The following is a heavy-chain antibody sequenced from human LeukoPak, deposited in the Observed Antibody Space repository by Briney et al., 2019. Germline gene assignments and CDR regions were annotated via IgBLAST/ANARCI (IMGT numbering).Heavy chain of an antibody. V-gene: IGHV3-48*02. CDR2: ISSSSSTI. D-gene: IGHD1-26*01. CDR3: AGRFDY. Sequence: GGSLRLSCAASGFTFSNYNMNWVRQAPGKGLEWVSYISSSSSTIYYADSVKGRFTISRDDAKNSLYLQMNSLRDEDTAVYYCAGRFDYWGQGTLVTVSS. CDR1: GFTFSNYN. J-gene: IGHJ4*02.